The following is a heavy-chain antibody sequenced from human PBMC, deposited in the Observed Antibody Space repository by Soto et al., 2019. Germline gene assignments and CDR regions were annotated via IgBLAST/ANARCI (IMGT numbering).Heavy chain of an antibody. J-gene: IGHJ4*02. CDR1: GFTFSSYA. CDR3: AKVRGRCSSTSCYRFDY. V-gene: IGHV3-23*01. D-gene: IGHD2-2*01. Sequence: EVQLLESGGGLVQPGGSLRLSCAASGFTFSSYAMSWVRQAPGKGLEWDSAIRGSGGSTYYADSVKGRFTISRDNSKNTLYLHMNSLRAEDTAVYYCAKVRGRCSSTSCYRFDYWGQGTLVTVSP. CDR2: IRGSGGST.